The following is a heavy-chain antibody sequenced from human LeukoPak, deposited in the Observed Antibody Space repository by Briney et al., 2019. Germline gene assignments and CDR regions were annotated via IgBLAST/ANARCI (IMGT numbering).Heavy chain of an antibody. V-gene: IGHV1-69*05. Sequence: SVKVSCKASGGTFSSYAISWVRQAPGQGLEWMGRIIPIFGTANYAQKFQGRVTMTTDTSTSTAYMELRSLRSDDTAVYYCADHGSVTGDYYYYMDVWGKGTTVTVSS. CDR3: ADHGSVTGDYYYYMDV. J-gene: IGHJ6*03. CDR2: IIPIFGTA. CDR1: GGTFSSYA. D-gene: IGHD7-27*01.